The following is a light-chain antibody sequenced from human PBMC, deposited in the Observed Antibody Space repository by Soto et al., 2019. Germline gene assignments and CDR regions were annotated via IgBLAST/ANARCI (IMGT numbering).Light chain of an antibody. Sequence: QAVLTQPPSASGSPGQSVTIACTGTSSDVGGYNYVSWYQQYPGKAPKVMIYDVSKRPSGVPDRFSGSKSGNTASLTVSGLQAEDEADYYCSSYAGSRNLVFGGGTKLTVL. CDR3: SSYAGSRNLV. J-gene: IGLJ2*01. CDR1: SSDVGGYNY. CDR2: DVS. V-gene: IGLV2-8*01.